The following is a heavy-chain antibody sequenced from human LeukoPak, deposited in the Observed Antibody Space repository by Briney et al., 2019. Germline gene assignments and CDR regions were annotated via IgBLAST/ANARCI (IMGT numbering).Heavy chain of an antibody. Sequence: GGSLRLSCAASGFTFDDYAMHWVRQAPGKGLEWVSSISSSSSYIYYADSVKGRFTISRDNAKNSLYLQMNSLRAEDTAVYYCARFGDIYCPNGVCPEEYYYYYYIDVWGKGTTVTVSS. CDR2: ISSSSSYI. J-gene: IGHJ6*03. CDR1: GFTFDDYA. D-gene: IGHD2-8*01. CDR3: ARFGDIYCPNGVCPEEYYYYYYIDV. V-gene: IGHV3-21*01.